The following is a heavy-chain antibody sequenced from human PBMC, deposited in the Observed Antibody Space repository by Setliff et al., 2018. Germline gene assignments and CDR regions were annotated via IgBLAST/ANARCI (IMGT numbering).Heavy chain of an antibody. V-gene: IGHV7-4-1*02. CDR2: INTNTGNP. D-gene: IGHD3-16*02. J-gene: IGHJ6*03. CDR3: ARASRFATIVWKGDYYMDV. Sequence: ASVKVSCKASGYSFSTYAMSWIRQAPGQGLEWMGWINTNTGNPSYAQGSTGRFVFSLDTSVSTAYLQISSLKPEDTAMYHCARASRFATIVWKGDYYMDVWGKGTTVTVSS. CDR1: GYSFSTYA.